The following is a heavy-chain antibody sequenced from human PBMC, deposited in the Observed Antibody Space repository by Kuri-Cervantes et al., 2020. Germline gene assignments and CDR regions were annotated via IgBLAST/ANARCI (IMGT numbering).Heavy chain of an antibody. J-gene: IGHJ6*02. V-gene: IGHV3-33*06. CDR1: GFTFSSYG. CDR2: IWYDGSNK. CDR3: AKDMSGILSRYGMDV. D-gene: IGHD2-15*01. Sequence: SLKISCAASGFTFSSYGMHWVRQAPGKGLEWVAVIWYDGSNKYYADSVKGRFTISRDNSKNTLYLQMNSLRAEDTAVYYCAKDMSGILSRYGMDVWGQGTTVTVSS.